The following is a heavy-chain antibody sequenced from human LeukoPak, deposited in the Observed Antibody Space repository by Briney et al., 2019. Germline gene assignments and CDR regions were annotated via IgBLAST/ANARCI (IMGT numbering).Heavy chain of an antibody. J-gene: IGHJ3*02. V-gene: IGHV4-4*07. CDR1: GGSISSYY. CDR2: IYTSGGT. D-gene: IGHD1-7*01. CDR3: ARDGTTNAFDI. Sequence: PSETLSLTCTVSGGSISSYYWSWIRQPAGKGLEWIGRIYTSGGTNYNPSLKSRVTMSVDTSKNQFSLELSSVTAADTAVYYCARDGTTNAFDIWGQGTMVTVSS.